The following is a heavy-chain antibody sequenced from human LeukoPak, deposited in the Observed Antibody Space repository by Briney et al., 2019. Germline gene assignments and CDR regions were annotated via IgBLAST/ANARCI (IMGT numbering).Heavy chain of an antibody. V-gene: IGHV3-43*01. CDR2: ISWNGVTT. CDR3: AASDGEQQLAL. D-gene: IGHD6-13*01. CDR1: GFSFRGYT. J-gene: IGHJ4*02. Sequence: GGSLRLSRAASGFSFRGYTMHWVRQVPGKGLEWVSLISWNGVTTYYGDSVKGRFTISRDDSKNSLFLQMNSLRSEDTALYYCAASDGEQQLALWGQGTLVTVSS.